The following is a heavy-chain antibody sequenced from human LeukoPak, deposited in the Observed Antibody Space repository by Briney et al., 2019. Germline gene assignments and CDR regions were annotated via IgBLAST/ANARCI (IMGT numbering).Heavy chain of an antibody. CDR3: ARLRYYAVDV. V-gene: IGHV3-30-3*01. J-gene: IGHJ6*02. CDR1: GFTFSSYA. Sequence: GGSLRLSCAASGFTFSSYAMHWVRQAPGKGLEWVAVISYDGSNKYYADSVKGRFTISRDNSKNTLYLQMNSLRAEDTAVYFCARLRYYAVDVWGQGTTVIVSS. CDR2: ISYDGSNK.